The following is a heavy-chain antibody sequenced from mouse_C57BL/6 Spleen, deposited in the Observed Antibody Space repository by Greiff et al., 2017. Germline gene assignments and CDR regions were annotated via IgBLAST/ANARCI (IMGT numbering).Heavy chain of an antibody. CDR2: INPSTGGT. Sequence: EVQLQQSGPELVKPGASVKISCKASGYSFTGYYMNWVKQSPEKSLEWIGEINPSTGGTTYNQKFKAKATLTVDKYSSTADMQLKSLTSEDSAGDDCARAGYGSIWYVDVWGTGTTVTVAS. D-gene: IGHD1-1*01. J-gene: IGHJ1*03. CDR1: GYSFTGYY. V-gene: IGHV1-42*01. CDR3: ARAGYGSIWYVDV.